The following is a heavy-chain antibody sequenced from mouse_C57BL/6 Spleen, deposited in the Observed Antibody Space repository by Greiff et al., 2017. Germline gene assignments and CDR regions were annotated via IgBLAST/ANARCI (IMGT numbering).Heavy chain of an antibody. CDR2: IYPGDGDT. CDR1: GYAFSSSW. V-gene: IGHV1-82*01. CDR3: ARQSYYYGSSYYAMDY. D-gene: IGHD1-1*01. Sequence: VKLQQSGPELVKPGASVKISCKASGYAFSSSWMNWVKQRPGKGLEWIGRIYPGDGDTNYNGKFKGKATLTADKSSSTAYMQLSSLTSEDSAVYFCARQSYYYGSSYYAMDYWGQGTSVTVSS. J-gene: IGHJ4*01.